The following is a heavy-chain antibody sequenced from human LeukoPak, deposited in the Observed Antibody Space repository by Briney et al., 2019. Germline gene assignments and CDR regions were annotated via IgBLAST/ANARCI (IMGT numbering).Heavy chain of an antibody. CDR3: ARGQLGLFSSSWYYH. J-gene: IGHJ4*02. Sequence: VASVKVSCKASGGTFSSYAISWVRQAPGQGLEWMGWINTGRFVFSLDTSVSTAYLQINSLKAEDTAVYYCARGQLGLFSSSWYYHWGQGTLVTVSS. V-gene: IGHV7-4-1*02. CDR1: GGTFSSYA. D-gene: IGHD6-13*01. CDR2: IN.